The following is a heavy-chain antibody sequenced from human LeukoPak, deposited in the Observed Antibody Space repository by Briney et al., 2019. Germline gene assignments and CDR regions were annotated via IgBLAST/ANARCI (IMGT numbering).Heavy chain of an antibody. V-gene: IGHV3-23*01. D-gene: IGHD6-13*01. CDR1: GFTFSSYA. CDR3: AKEGHSSSWHWYFDY. CDR2: ISGSDGST. J-gene: IGHJ4*02. Sequence: PGGSLRLSCAASGFTFSSYAMTWVRQAAGKGLECVSVISGSDGSTYYADSVKGRFTISRDNSKNTLYLQMNSLRAEDTAVYYCAKEGHSSSWHWYFDYWGQGTLVTVSS.